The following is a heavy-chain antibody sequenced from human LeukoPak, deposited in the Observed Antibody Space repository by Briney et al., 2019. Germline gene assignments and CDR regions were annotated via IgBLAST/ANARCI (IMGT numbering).Heavy chain of an antibody. V-gene: IGHV3-48*01. D-gene: IGHD2-8*01. CDR3: ARLGVGNYFDY. J-gene: IGHJ4*02. Sequence: GGSPRLSPAPSGFTFTSYSRNWVRPAPGKGRGWVSYISSSSSPMSYADSVNGRFPISRHNAKNSLYLKMNSLRAEDRAVYYCARLGVGNYFDYWGQGALVTVSS. CDR1: GFTFTSYS. CDR2: ISSSSSPM.